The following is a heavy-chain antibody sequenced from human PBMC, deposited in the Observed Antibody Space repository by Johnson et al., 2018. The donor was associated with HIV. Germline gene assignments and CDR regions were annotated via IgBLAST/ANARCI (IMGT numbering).Heavy chain of an antibody. CDR3: ARGGRKWELLGDDAFDI. D-gene: IGHD1-26*01. Sequence: QLVESGGGVVKPGGSLRLSCAASGFTFSSYAMSWVRQAPGKGLEWVSAISGSGGSTYYADSVKGRFTISRENAKNSLYLQMNSLRAGDTAVYYCARGGRKWELLGDDAFDIWGQGTMVTVSS. CDR1: GFTFSSYA. CDR2: ISGSGGST. V-gene: IGHV3-23*04. J-gene: IGHJ3*02.